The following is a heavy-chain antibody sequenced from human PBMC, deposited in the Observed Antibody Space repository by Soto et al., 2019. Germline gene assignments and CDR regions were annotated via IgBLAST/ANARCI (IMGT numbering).Heavy chain of an antibody. D-gene: IGHD2-2*01. CDR1: CYTFSDYV. CDR3: AREGCSATSCYGVGY. Sequence: SVKVSCKSPCYTFSDYVISLFRPSPGQGLEWMWCFNGNNGHTYCAQKFQGRVTMTPDTSTNTAYMELRSLTSDDTAVYYCAREGCSATSCYGVGYWGQGTRVAVGS. J-gene: IGHJ4*02. CDR2: FNGNNGHT. V-gene: IGHV1-18*01.